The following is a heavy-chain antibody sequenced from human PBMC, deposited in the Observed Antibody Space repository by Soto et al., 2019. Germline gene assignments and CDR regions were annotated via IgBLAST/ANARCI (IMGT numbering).Heavy chain of an antibody. Sequence: QLEMQASGPGLVRPSETLSLTCTVSGGSISSATYYWGWIRQPPGKGLEWVGSIYYSGSTYYSPSIKSRVTISLDTSMNQFSLKLTSVSAADTAMYYCARQATTSWSYWGQGTLVTVSS. CDR1: GGSISSATYY. CDR2: IYYSGST. CDR3: ARQATTSWSY. D-gene: IGHD2-2*01. J-gene: IGHJ4*02. V-gene: IGHV4-39*01.